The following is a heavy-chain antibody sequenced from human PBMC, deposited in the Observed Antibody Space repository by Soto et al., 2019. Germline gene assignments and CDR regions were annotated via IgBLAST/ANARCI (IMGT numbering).Heavy chain of an antibody. CDR1: GCTFSSYA. J-gene: IGHJ4*02. CDR3: ARDPDRDNWNDVSTFDY. CDR2: LIPIFGTA. V-gene: IGHV1-69*13. D-gene: IGHD1-20*01. Sequence: SVKVSCKASGCTFSSYAISWVRQAPGQGLECMGGLIPIFGTANYAQKCQGRATITADESTGTAYMGLSSLRSEDTAVYYCARDPDRDNWNDVSTFDYWGQGTLVTVSS.